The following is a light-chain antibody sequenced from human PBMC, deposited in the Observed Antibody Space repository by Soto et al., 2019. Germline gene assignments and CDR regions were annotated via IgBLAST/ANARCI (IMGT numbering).Light chain of an antibody. Sequence: EIQMTQSPSTLSASVGDRVTITCRASQSISIWLAWYQQKPGKAPKLLIYKASRLESGVPSRISGSGSRTETTITISSLHHDDFATYYCQQYNSYSVTFGQGTKVEIK. J-gene: IGKJ1*01. CDR1: QSISIW. V-gene: IGKV1-5*03. CDR3: QQYNSYSVT. CDR2: KAS.